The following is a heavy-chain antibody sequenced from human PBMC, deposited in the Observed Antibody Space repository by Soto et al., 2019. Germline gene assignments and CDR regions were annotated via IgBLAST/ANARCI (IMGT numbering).Heavy chain of an antibody. D-gene: IGHD3-10*02. V-gene: IGHV3-15*01. CDR3: TTDSDYYVLDY. CDR1: GFTFSNAW. J-gene: IGHJ4*02. Sequence: LRLSCAASGFTFSNAWMSWVRQAPGKGLEWVGRIKSKTDGGTTDYAAPVKGRFTISRDDSKNTLYLQMNSLKTEDTAVYYCTTDSDYYVLDYWGQGTLVTVSS. CDR2: IKSKTDGGTT.